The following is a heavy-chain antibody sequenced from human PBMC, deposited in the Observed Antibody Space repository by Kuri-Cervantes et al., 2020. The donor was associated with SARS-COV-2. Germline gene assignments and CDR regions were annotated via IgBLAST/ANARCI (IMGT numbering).Heavy chain of an antibody. J-gene: IGHJ4*02. D-gene: IGHD7-27*01. CDR3: TNEGMGKPFDW. V-gene: IGHV3-23*01. Sequence: GESLKISCAASGFTFSSYGMHWVRQAPGRELEWVAAFASYDYWGRSTHYADSVKGRFTISRDNSKNTLYLQMNSLRAEDTALYYCTNEGMGKPFDWWGQGTLVTVSS. CDR2: FASYDYWGRST. CDR1: GFTFSSYG.